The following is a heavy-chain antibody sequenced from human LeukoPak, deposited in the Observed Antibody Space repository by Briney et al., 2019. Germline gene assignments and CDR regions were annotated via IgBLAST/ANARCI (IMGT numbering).Heavy chain of an antibody. Sequence: GRSLRLSCAASGFTFSNYGMHWVRQAPGKGLEWVAVIWYDGIKKYYADSVKGRFTISRDNSKNTLYLQMNSLRAEDTAVYYCAKDSSLAAADYWGQGTLVTVSS. D-gene: IGHD6-13*01. CDR1: GFTFSNYG. V-gene: IGHV3-30*18. CDR3: AKDSSLAAADY. J-gene: IGHJ4*02. CDR2: IWYDGIKK.